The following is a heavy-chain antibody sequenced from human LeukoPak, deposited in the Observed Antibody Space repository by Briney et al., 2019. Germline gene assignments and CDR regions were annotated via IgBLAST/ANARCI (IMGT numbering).Heavy chain of an antibody. CDR3: AKRGGGDADAFDV. V-gene: IGHV3-30*18. D-gene: IGHD2-21*01. CDR1: GFTFSNYG. J-gene: IGHJ3*01. Sequence: GGSLRLSCAASGFTFSNYGIHWVRQAPGKGLEWVAVISYDSSNKFYVDSVKGRFTISRDNSKNTVYLQMNSLRGGDTAVYYCAKRGGGDADAFDVWGQGTMVTVS. CDR2: ISYDSSNK.